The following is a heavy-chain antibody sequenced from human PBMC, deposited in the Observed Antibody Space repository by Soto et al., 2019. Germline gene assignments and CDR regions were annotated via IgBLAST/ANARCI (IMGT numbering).Heavy chain of an antibody. V-gene: IGHV5-51*01. CDR1: GYSFSTSW. D-gene: IGHD3-3*01. Sequence: PGESLKISCKASGYSFSTSWIGWVRQMSGKGLEWMGTIYPSDSDTRYSPSFQGQVIISADKSTSTAYLQWRSLKASDTAMYYCATRAEYYDFWSGYYGAWGQGTLVTVYS. J-gene: IGHJ5*02. CDR2: IYPSDSDT. CDR3: ATRAEYYDFWSGYYGA.